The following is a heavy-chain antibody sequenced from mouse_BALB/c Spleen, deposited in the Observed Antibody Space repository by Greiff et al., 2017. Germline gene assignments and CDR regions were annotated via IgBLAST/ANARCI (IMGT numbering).Heavy chain of an antibody. CDR3: ARSGITTKPPYFDY. Sequence: QVQLKESGAELARPGASVKLSCKASGYTFTSYWMQWVKQRPGQGLEWIGAIYPGDGDTRYTQKFKGKATLTADKSSSTAYMQLSSLASEDSAVYYCARSGITTKPPYFDYWGQGTTLTVSS. CDR2: IYPGDGDT. V-gene: IGHV1-87*01. D-gene: IGHD2-4*01. CDR1: GYTFTSYW. J-gene: IGHJ2*01.